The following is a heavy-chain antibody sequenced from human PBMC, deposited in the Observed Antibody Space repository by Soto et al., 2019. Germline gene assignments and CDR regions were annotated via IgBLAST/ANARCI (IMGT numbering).Heavy chain of an antibody. V-gene: IGHV3-23*01. D-gene: IGHD6-13*01. J-gene: IGHJ4*02. Sequence: PGGSLRLSCAASGFTFSSYAMSWVRQAPGKGLEWVSAISGSGGSTYYADSVKGRFTISRGNSKNTLYLQMNSLRAEDTAVYYCAKDRGAAADTPTAMDYWGQGTLVTVSS. CDR2: ISGSGGST. CDR1: GFTFSSYA. CDR3: AKDRGAAADTPTAMDY.